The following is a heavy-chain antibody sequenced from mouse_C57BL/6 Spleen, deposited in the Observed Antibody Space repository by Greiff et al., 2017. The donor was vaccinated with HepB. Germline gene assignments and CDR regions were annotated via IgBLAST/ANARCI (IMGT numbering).Heavy chain of an antibody. Sequence: EVKLQESGPGLVKPSQSLSLTCSVTGYSITSGYYWNWIRQFPGNKLEWMGYISYDGSNNYNPSLKNRISITRDTSKNQFFLKLNSVTTEDTATYYCARDQGYYGGMDYWGQGTSVTVSS. J-gene: IGHJ4*01. CDR3: ARDQGYYGGMDY. CDR1: GYSITSGYY. CDR2: ISYDGSN. V-gene: IGHV3-6*01. D-gene: IGHD1-1*01.